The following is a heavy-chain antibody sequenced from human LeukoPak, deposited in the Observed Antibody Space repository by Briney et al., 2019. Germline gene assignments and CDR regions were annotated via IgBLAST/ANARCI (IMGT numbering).Heavy chain of an antibody. D-gene: IGHD6-19*01. J-gene: IGHJ5*02. Sequence: SETLSLTCTVSGGSISSGGYYWSWIRQHPGKGLEWIGYIYYSGSTYYNPSLKSRVTISVDTSKNQLSLKLSSVTAADTAVYYCAGSSSSGWYQFVYSWFDPWGQGTLVTVSS. CDR2: IYYSGST. CDR1: GGSISSGGYY. V-gene: IGHV4-31*03. CDR3: AGSSSSGWYQFVYSWFDP.